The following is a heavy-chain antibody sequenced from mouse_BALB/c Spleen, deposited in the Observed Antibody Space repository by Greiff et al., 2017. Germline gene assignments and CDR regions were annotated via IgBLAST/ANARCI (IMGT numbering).Heavy chain of an antibody. J-gene: IGHJ4*01. Sequence: VQVVESGAELVKPGASVKLSCKASGYTFTSYYMYWVKQRPGQGLEWIGEINPSNGGTNFNEKFKSKATLTVDKSSSTAYMQLSSLTSEDSAVYYCTRWDYRYDDYAMDYWGQGTSVTVSA. CDR3: TRWDYRYDDYAMDY. CDR2: INPSNGGT. CDR1: GYTFTSYY. D-gene: IGHD2-14*01. V-gene: IGHV1S81*02.